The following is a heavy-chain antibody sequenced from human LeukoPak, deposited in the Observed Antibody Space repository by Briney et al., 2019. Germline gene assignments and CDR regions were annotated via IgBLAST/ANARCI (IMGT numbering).Heavy chain of an antibody. Sequence: GGSLRLSCAASGFSFSSYAMSWVRHAPGKGLEWVSRISGSGGNTYYADSVKGRFTLSRDNSNNTLCLQMNSLRAEDTAVYYCAKEFYYDTSGYRFVSVGYWGQGTLVTVSS. CDR2: ISGSGGNT. CDR3: AKEFYYDTSGYRFVSVGY. J-gene: IGHJ4*02. D-gene: IGHD3-22*01. CDR1: GFSFSSYA. V-gene: IGHV3-23*01.